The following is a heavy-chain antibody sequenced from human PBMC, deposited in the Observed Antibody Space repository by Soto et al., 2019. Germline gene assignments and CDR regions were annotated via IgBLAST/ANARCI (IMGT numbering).Heavy chain of an antibody. Sequence: SETLSLTCSVSGGSISSSDNYWGWIRQPPGKGLEWIGTIYFAGNIYYNPSLKSRVTISVDTSKNQFSLRLGFVTAADTAVYYCARNQYNYGFFDRFDPWGQGTLVTVSS. J-gene: IGHJ5*02. V-gene: IGHV4-39*01. CDR3: ARNQYNYGFFDRFDP. CDR2: IYFAGNI. CDR1: GGSISSSDNY. D-gene: IGHD5-18*01.